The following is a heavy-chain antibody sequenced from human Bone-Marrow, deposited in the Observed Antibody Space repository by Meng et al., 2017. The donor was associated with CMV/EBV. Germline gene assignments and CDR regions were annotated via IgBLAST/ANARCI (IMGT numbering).Heavy chain of an antibody. CDR3: AREYRQTYYDFWSGYFHYYGMDV. V-gene: IGHV1-18*01. D-gene: IGHD3-3*01. CDR1: GYMFNTYI. J-gene: IGHJ6*02. CDR2: ISGYNAYT. Sequence: ASVKVSCKASGYMFNTYIISWVRQVPGQGLEWMGWISGYNAYTKHAQKFQGRVTLTTDTSTSTAYMELRSLRSDDTAVYYCAREYRQTYYDFWSGYFHYYGMDVWGQGTTVTVYS.